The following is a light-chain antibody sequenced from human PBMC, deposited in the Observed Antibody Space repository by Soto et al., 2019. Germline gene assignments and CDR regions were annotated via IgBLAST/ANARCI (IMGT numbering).Light chain of an antibody. J-gene: IGKJ1*01. Sequence: IVLTQSACTLSLSQGERATLSCRASQSVSNNYLAWYQQKPGQAPRLLIYGASNRATGIPARFSGSGSGTEFTLTISSLQSEDFAVYYCQQYNNWPPWTFGQGTKVDIK. CDR3: QQYNNWPPWT. CDR1: QSVSNN. CDR2: GAS. V-gene: IGKV3-15*01.